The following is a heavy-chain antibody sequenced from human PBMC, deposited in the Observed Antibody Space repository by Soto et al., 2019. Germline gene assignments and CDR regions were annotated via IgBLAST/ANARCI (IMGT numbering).Heavy chain of an antibody. J-gene: IGHJ6*02. CDR1: GYRFTTYW. V-gene: IGHV5-51*01. D-gene: IGHD1-1*01. CDR2: IHPGDSDT. CDR3: ARQEQLSPYYYAMDG. Sequence: ESLKISCKVSGYRFTTYWIAWVRQMPGKGLEWMGIIHPGDSDTRYSPSFQGQVTISADKSVGTAFLQWSRLKASDTATYYCARQEQLSPYYYAMDGWGQGTTVTVSS.